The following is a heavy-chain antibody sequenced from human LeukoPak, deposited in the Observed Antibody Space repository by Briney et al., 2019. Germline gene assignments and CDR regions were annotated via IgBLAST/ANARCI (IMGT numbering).Heavy chain of an antibody. CDR3: ARLVVPGASYGMDV. CDR2: IIPTFGTA. D-gene: IGHD3-10*01. CDR1: GGTFSSYA. V-gene: IGHV1-69*13. Sequence: SVKVSCKASGGTFSSYAISWVRQAPGQGLEWMGGIIPTFGTANYAQKFQGRVTITADESTSTAYMELSSLRSEDTAVYYCARLVVPGASYGMDVWGQGTTVTVSS. J-gene: IGHJ6*02.